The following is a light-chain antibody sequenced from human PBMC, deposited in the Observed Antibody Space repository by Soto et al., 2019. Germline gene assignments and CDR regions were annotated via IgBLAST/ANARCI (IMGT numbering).Light chain of an antibody. CDR2: EVV. Sequence: QSALTQSPSASGSPGQSVTISCTGTKNDIGVYDFVSWSQHHPGKAPRLIIYEVVQRPSGVPDRFSGSKSGNTASLTVSGLQAADEADYFCKSYAGSNTYVFGSGTKLTVL. CDR1: KNDIGVYDF. CDR3: KSYAGSNTYV. J-gene: IGLJ1*01. V-gene: IGLV2-8*01.